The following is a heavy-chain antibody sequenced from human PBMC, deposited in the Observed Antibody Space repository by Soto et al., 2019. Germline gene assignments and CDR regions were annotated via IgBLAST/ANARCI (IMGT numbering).Heavy chain of an antibody. D-gene: IGHD3-10*01. V-gene: IGHV3-15*01. J-gene: IGHJ4*02. CDR1: GFSFSNAW. Sequence: PGGSLRLSCAASGFSFSNAWLSWVRQAPGKWLEGVGRIKSRADGGTTDYTAPVKGRFAISRDDSKNTLYLQMNSLKTEDTAVYYCTTGSTSTKNYWGQGXLVTVYS. CDR2: IKSRADGGTT. CDR3: TTGSTSTKNY.